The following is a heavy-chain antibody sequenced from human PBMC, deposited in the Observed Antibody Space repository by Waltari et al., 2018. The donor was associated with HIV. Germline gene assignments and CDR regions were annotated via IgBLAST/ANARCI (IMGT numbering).Heavy chain of an antibody. Sequence: QVQLVESGGGVVQPGRSLRLSCAASGFTFSSYGMHWVRQAPGKGLEWVAVIWYDGSNKYYADSVKGRFTISRDNSKNTLYLQMNSLRAEDTAVYYCARDHYLVPDDYGDPDWGQGTLVTVSS. V-gene: IGHV3-33*01. J-gene: IGHJ4*02. CDR3: ARDHYLVPDDYGDPD. D-gene: IGHD4-17*01. CDR2: IWYDGSNK. CDR1: GFTFSSYG.